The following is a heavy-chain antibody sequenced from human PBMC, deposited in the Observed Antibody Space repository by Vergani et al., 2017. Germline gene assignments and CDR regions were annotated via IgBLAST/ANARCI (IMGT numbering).Heavy chain of an antibody. CDR3: ARVAPDIVVVPAAMWHAFDV. CDR1: GGSISSYY. D-gene: IGHD2-2*01. CDR2: IYYSGST. J-gene: IGHJ3*01. V-gene: IGHV4-59*01. Sequence: VQLQESGPGLVKPSETLSLICTVSGGSISSYYWSWIRQPPGKGLEWIGYIYYSGSTNYNPSLKSRVTISVDTSKNQFSLKLSAVTAADTAVYYCARVAPDIVVVPAAMWHAFDVWGQGTMVTVSS.